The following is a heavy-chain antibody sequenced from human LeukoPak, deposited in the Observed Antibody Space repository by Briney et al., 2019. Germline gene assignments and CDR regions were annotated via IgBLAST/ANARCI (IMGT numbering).Heavy chain of an antibody. J-gene: IGHJ4*02. Sequence: PGGSLRLSCAASGFTFSILDMSWVRQAPGKGLEWVSAISGSGGSTYYADSVKGRFTISRDNSKNTLYLQMNSLRAEDTAVYYCAKAAPNQLLSGDIYWGQGTLVTVSS. CDR2: ISGSGGST. CDR1: GFTFSILD. D-gene: IGHD2-2*01. V-gene: IGHV3-23*01. CDR3: AKAAPNQLLSGDIY.